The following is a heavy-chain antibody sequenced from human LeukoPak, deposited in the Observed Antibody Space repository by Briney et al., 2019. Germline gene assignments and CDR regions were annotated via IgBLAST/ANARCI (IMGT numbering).Heavy chain of an antibody. J-gene: IGHJ5*02. Sequence: SETLSLTCAVYGGSFSGYYWSWIRQPPGKGLEWIGEINHSGSTNYNPSLKSRVTISVDTSKNQFSLKLSSVTAADTAVYYCARGWYYYGPGSYRRHNWFDPWGQGTLVTVSS. D-gene: IGHD3-10*01. CDR3: ARGWYYYGPGSYRRHNWFDP. V-gene: IGHV4-34*01. CDR2: INHSGST. CDR1: GGSFSGYY.